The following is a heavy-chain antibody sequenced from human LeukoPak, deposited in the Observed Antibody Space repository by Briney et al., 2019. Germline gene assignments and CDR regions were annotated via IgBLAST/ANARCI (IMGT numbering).Heavy chain of an antibody. CDR2: IIPIFGIA. CDR3: ARDAYSYGPDDAFDI. V-gene: IGHV1-69*17. D-gene: IGHD5-18*01. CDR1: GGTFSSYA. Sequence: SSVKVSCKASGGTFSSYAISWVRQAPGQGLEWMGGIIPIFGIANYAQKFQGRVTITADKSTSTAYMELSSLRSEDTAVYYCARDAYSYGPDDAFDIWGQGTMVTVSS. J-gene: IGHJ3*02.